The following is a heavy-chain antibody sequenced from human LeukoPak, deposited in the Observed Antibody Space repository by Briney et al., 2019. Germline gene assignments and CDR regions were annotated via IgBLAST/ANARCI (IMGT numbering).Heavy chain of an antibody. CDR1: GYTFTGYY. CDR2: INPNSGGT. Sequence: ASVKVSCKASGYTFTGYYMHWVRQAPGQGLEWMGWINPNSGGTKYARKFQGRVTMTWDSSISTASMELRRLSSDDTAVYYCATIKSFYTGGSVIYAQTNYFDSWGQGTLVTVSS. V-gene: IGHV1-2*02. J-gene: IGHJ4*02. CDR3: ATIKSFYTGGSVIYAQTNYFDS. D-gene: IGHD2-8*02.